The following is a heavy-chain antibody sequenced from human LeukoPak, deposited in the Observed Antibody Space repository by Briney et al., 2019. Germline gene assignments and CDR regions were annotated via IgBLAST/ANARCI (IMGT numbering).Heavy chain of an antibody. J-gene: IGHJ6*03. V-gene: IGHV1-2*02. CDR2: INPNSGGT. D-gene: IGHD2-2*01. CDR1: GYTFTGYY. Sequence: ASVKASCMASGYTFTGYYMHWVRQAPGQGLEWMGWINPNSGGTNYAQKFQGRVTMTRDTSISTAYMELSRLRSDDTAVYYCARVDVVVPAATPYYYYYMDVWGKGTTVTVSS. CDR3: ARVDVVVPAATPYYYYYMDV.